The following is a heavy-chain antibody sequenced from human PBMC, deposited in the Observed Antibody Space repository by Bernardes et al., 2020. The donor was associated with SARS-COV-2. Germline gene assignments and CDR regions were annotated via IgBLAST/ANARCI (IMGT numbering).Heavy chain of an antibody. D-gene: IGHD3-22*01. Sequence: SETLSLTCTVSGGSISTYYWSWIRQPPGRGLEWIGYIYYSGSTNYNPSLKSRVTISVDTSKNQFPLKLSSVTAADTAVYYCARGRLWYYDSSVPEGFDPWGQGTLVTVSS. V-gene: IGHV4-59*01. CDR2: IYYSGST. J-gene: IGHJ5*02. CDR1: GGSISTYY. CDR3: ARGRLWYYDSSVPEGFDP.